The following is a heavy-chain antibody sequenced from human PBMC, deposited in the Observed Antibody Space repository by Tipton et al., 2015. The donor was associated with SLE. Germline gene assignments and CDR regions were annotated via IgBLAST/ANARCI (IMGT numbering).Heavy chain of an antibody. D-gene: IGHD2-21*02. V-gene: IGHV4-31*03. CDR3: ARDPEDCGGDCRYFDY. J-gene: IGHJ4*03. CDR1: GESVDSGGYY. CDR2: IYYTGIT. Sequence: TLSLTCSVSGESVDSGGYYWSWIRQHPGKGLDWIGYIYYTGITYYNPSLKSRVTMSLDASKNQFSLKLTSVTAADTAMYYCARDPEDCGGDCRYFDYWGQGSLVTVSS.